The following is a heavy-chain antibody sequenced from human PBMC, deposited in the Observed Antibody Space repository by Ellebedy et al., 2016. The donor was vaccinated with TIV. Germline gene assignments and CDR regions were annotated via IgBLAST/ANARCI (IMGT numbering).Heavy chain of an antibody. CDR2: IYYNGNT. J-gene: IGHJ2*01. V-gene: IGHV4-31*03. Sequence: MPSETLSLTCTVSGGSISNVGFYWSWIRQHPGKGLEWIGYIYYNGNTYYNPSLKSRVTISVDTSKNQFSLKLSSVTAADTAVYYCARERPEYGDRYWYFDLWGRGTLVTVSS. CDR1: GGSISNVGFY. CDR3: ARERPEYGDRYWYFDL. D-gene: IGHD4-17*01.